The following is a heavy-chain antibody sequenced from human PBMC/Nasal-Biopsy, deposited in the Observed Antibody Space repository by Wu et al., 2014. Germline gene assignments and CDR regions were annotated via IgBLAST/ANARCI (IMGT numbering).Heavy chain of an antibody. Sequence: LRLSCAASGFTFSTHVMHWVRQAPGKGLEWVAVTSKDESNKDYADSVKGRFTISRDNSKSTLYLQMNSLRVEDTAVYYCAKDQEDYHGSGSIIDYWGQGTLVTVSS. CDR1: GFTFSTHV. V-gene: IGHV3-30*18. CDR3: AKDQEDYHGSGSIIDY. D-gene: IGHD3-10*01. CDR2: TSKDESNK. J-gene: IGHJ4*02.